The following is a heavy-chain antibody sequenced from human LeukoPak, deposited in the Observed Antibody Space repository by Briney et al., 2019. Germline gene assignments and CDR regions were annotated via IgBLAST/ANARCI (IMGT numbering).Heavy chain of an antibody. J-gene: IGHJ4*02. D-gene: IGHD2-15*01. Sequence: SQTLSLTCAISGDSVSSNSAAWNWIRQSPSRGVEWLGRTYYRSKWYNEYTVSVKSRISINPDTSKNQFSLQLNSVTPEDTAVYYCARGYYCSGGSCYSPHFDYWGQGTLVTVSS. V-gene: IGHV6-1*01. CDR1: GDSVSSNSAA. CDR2: TYYRSKWYN. CDR3: ARGYYCSGGSCYSPHFDY.